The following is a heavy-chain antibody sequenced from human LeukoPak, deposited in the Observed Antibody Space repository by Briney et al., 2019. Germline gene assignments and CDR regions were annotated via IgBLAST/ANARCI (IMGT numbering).Heavy chain of an antibody. CDR1: GGSVISGTYY. J-gene: IGHJ4*02. CDR3: VREHDWGDFDF. D-gene: IGHD3-9*01. CDR2: VSHSGNT. V-gene: IGHV4-61*01. Sequence: SETLSLACSVSGGSVISGTYYWSWIRQPPGKELEWIGYVSHSGNTNYNPSLKSRVTISKATSKNQFSLKLSSVTAADPAVYYCVREHDWGDFDFWGQGTLVTVSS.